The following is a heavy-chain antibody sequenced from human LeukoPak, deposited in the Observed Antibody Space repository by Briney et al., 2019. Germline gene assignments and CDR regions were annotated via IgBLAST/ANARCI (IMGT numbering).Heavy chain of an antibody. CDR2: ISSSTSYI. CDR3: APRIDMDV. J-gene: IGHJ6*03. CDR1: GFTFSSYS. D-gene: IGHD3-16*02. V-gene: IGHV3-21*01. Sequence: PGGSLRLSCAASGFTFSSYSMNWVRQAPGKGLEWVSSISSSTSYIYYAGSVKGRFTISRDNAKNSLYLQMNSLRAEDTAVYYCAPRIDMDVWGKGTTVTVSS.